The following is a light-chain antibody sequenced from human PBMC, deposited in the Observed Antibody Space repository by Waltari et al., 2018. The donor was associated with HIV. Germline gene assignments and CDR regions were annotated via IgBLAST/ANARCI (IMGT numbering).Light chain of an antibody. V-gene: IGKV3D-15*01. J-gene: IGKJ1*01. CDR3: QQYNDWPRT. CDR2: AAS. CDR1: QSVSSN. Sequence: EIVMTQSPATLSVSPGERATLSCRASQSVSSNLAWYQQKPGQAPRLLIFAASTRATGIPARFSCSGSGTEFTLTISSLQSEDFALYYCQQYNDWPRTFGQGTKVEIK.